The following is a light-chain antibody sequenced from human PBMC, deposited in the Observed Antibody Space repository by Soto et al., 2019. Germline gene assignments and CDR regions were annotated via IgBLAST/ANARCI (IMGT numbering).Light chain of an antibody. J-gene: IGKJ1*01. CDR2: DVS. V-gene: IGKV3-11*01. Sequence: VVTQYKDTLSLSPGIRGTVSCIASQNISNYLIWYHQKPGQAPRLLIYDVSNRATGIPARFSGSGSGTDFTLTISSLEPEDFAVYYCQHRYNWPRTFGQGTMVAIK. CDR1: QNISNY. CDR3: QHRYNWPRT.